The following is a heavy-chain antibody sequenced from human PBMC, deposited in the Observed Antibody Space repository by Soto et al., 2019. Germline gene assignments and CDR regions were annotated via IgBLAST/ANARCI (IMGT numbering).Heavy chain of an antibody. Sequence: QVQLVQSGAEVKKPGSSVKVSCKASGGTFSTYTITWVRQAPGQGLEWMGRIIPIIGIINYAQKFQGRVTICADKFTGTAYLELPGLRSDDSAVYYCAGDPDSHYNDSHASSYPWGQGTLVTVSS. D-gene: IGHD4-4*01. CDR1: GGTFSTYT. V-gene: IGHV1-69*08. J-gene: IGHJ5*02. CDR2: IIPIIGII. CDR3: AGDPDSHYNDSHASSYP.